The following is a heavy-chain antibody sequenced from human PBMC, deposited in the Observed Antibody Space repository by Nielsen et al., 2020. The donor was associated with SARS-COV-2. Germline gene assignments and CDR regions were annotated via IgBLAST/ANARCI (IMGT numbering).Heavy chain of an antibody. J-gene: IGHJ3*02. V-gene: IGHV4-39*07. CDR1: GGSISSSSYY. D-gene: IGHD6-19*01. Sequence: SETLSLTCTVSGGSISSSSYYWGWIRQPPGKGLGWIGSIYYSGSTYYNPSLKSRVTISVDTSKNQFSLKLSSVTAADTAVYYCARPVAVAGFSQYDAFDIWGQGTMVTVSS. CDR2: IYYSGST. CDR3: ARPVAVAGFSQYDAFDI.